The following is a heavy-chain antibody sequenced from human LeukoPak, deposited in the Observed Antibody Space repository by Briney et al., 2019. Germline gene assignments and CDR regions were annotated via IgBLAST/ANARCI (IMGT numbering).Heavy chain of an antibody. CDR2: IRSKAYGGTT. CDR1: GFTFGDYA. V-gene: IGHV3-49*04. D-gene: IGHD3-10*01. Sequence: GGSLRLSCTASGFTFGDYAMSWVRQAPGKGLEWVGFIRSKAYGGTTEYAASVKGRFTISRDDSKSIAYLQMNSLKTEDTAVYYCTRSYGSGINNWFDPWGQGTLVTVSS. CDR3: TRSYGSGINNWFDP. J-gene: IGHJ5*02.